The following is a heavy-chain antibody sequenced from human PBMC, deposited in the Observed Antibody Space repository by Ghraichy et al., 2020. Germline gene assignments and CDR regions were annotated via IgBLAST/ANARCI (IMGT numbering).Heavy chain of an antibody. CDR3: AATYCSSTSCYAGIYYYYGMDV. J-gene: IGHJ6*02. CDR1: GFTFSSYA. V-gene: IGHV3-23*01. Sequence: GGSLRLSCAASGFTFSSYAMSWVRQAPGKGLEWVSAISGSGGSTYYADSVKGRFTISRDNSKNTLYLQMNSLRAEDTAVYYCAATYCSSTSCYAGIYYYYGMDVWGQGTTVTVSS. D-gene: IGHD2-2*01. CDR2: ISGSGGST.